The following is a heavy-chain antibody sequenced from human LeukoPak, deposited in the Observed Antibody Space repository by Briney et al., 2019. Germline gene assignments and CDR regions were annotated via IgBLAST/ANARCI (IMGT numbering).Heavy chain of an antibody. J-gene: IGHJ6*03. Sequence: GGSLRLSCAASGFSLSSHWMTWVRQAPGKGLEWVANINQDGSEKYYIDSVKGRLTISRDNAKSSLYLQMNSLRGDDTAVYYCARDGLAVAVNSYYYYYMDVWGKGTTVTVSS. V-gene: IGHV3-7*01. CDR1: GFSLSSHW. CDR2: INQDGSEK. CDR3: ARDGLAVAVNSYYYYYMDV. D-gene: IGHD6-19*01.